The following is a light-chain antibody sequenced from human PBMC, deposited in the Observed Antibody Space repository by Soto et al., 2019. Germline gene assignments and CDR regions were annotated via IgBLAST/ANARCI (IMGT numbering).Light chain of an antibody. Sequence: QLVLTQSPSASASLGASVKLTCTLSSGHSRYAIAWHKQQPEKGPRYLMKVNSDGSHNKGDGIPDRFSGSSSGAERYLTISSLQSEDEADYYCQTWGTGIRVFGGGTKLTVL. V-gene: IGLV4-69*01. CDR2: VNSDGSH. J-gene: IGLJ3*02. CDR3: QTWGTGIRV. CDR1: SGHSRYA.